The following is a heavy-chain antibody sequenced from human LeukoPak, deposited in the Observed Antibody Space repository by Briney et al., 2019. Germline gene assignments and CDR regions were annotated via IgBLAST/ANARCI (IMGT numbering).Heavy chain of an antibody. V-gene: IGHV4-34*01. J-gene: IGHJ4*02. CDR3: ARGLSRFDY. CDR1: GGSFSGYY. CDR2: INHSGST. Sequence: SETLSLTCAVYGGSFSGYYWSWIRQPPGKGLEWIGEINHSGSTNYNPSLKSRVTISVDTSKNQFSLKLSSVTAADTAVYYCARGLSRFDYWGQGTLVTVSS.